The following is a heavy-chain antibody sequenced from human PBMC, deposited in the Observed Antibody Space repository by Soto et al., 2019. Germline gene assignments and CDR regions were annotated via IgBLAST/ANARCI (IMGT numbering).Heavy chain of an antibody. V-gene: IGHV1-69*08. CDR1: VTIFSSYT. J-gene: IGHJ6*02. D-gene: IGHD3-16*01. CDR2: IIPILGET. CDR3: ARGLGGRMDD. Sequence: QVQLVQSGAEVKKPGSSVRVSCKASVTIFSSYTISWVRQAPGQGLEWMGRIIPILGETNSAQKFQDRVTLTADKSMNTAYMELNSLRLEDTAVYYCARGLGGRMDDWGQGTTVTVSS.